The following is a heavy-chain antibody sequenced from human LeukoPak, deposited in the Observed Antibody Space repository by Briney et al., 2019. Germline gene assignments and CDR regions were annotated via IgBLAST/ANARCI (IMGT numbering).Heavy chain of an antibody. Sequence: SETLSLTCAVSGGSISSGGYSWSWIRQPPGKGLEWIGYIYHSGSTYYNPSLKSRVTISVDRSKNQFSLKLSSVTAADTAVYYCARDPLAGYSSGCTRYFDLWGRGTLVTVSS. CDR2: IYHSGST. CDR1: GGSISSGGYS. D-gene: IGHD6-19*01. V-gene: IGHV4-30-2*01. J-gene: IGHJ2*01. CDR3: ARDPLAGYSSGCTRYFDL.